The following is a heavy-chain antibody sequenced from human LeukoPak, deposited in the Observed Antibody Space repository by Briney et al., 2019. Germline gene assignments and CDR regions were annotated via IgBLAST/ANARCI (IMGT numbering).Heavy chain of an antibody. CDR2: IIPILGIA. V-gene: IGHV1-69*04. CDR1: GGTFSSYT. J-gene: IGHJ4*02. CDR3: ARDQCSGGSCYSAFDY. D-gene: IGHD2-15*01. Sequence: ASVKVSCKASGGTFSSYTISWVRQAPGQGLEWMGRIIPILGIANYAQKFQGRVTITADKSTSTACMELSSLRSEDTAVYYCARDQCSGGSCYSAFDYWGQGTLVTVSS.